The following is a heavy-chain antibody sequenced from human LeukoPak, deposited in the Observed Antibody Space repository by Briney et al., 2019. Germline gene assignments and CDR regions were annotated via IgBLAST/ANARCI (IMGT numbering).Heavy chain of an antibody. CDR1: GFTFSSYW. CDR2: IKQDGSEK. Sequence: GGSLRLSCAASGFTFSSYWMSWVRQAPGKGLEWVANIKQDGSEKYYVDSVKGRFTISRDNAKNSLYLQVNSLRAEDTAVYYCVRELEGENFDYWGQGTLVTVSS. J-gene: IGHJ4*02. D-gene: IGHD1-26*01. CDR3: VRELEGENFDY. V-gene: IGHV3-7*01.